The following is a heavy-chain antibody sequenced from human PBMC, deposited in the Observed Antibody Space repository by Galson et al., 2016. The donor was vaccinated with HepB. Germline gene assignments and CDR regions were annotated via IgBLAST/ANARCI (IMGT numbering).Heavy chain of an antibody. CDR1: GFTFSTSW. J-gene: IGHJ2*01. CDR2: IKPDRREK. D-gene: IGHD6-6*01. CDR3: AKDSSSAL. V-gene: IGHV3-7*01. Sequence: SLRLSCAASGFTFSTSWMSWVRQAPGKGLEWVASIKPDRREKYYVDSVKGRFTISRDNAKNSLFLQMNSLRAEDTAVYYCAKDSSSALWGRGSLVTVSS.